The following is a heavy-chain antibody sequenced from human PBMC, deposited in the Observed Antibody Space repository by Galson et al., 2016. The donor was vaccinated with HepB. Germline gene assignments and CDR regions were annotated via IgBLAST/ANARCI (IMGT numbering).Heavy chain of an antibody. Sequence: SLRLSCAASGFTFSSYGMHWVRQAPGKGLEWVAVISYDGSNKYYAYSVKGRFTISRDNSKNTLYLQMNSLRAEDTAVYYCAKWGGSGYDWARLDYWGQGTLVTVSS. CDR1: GFTFSSYG. J-gene: IGHJ4*02. V-gene: IGHV3-30*18. CDR2: ISYDGSNK. D-gene: IGHD5-12*01. CDR3: AKWGGSGYDWARLDY.